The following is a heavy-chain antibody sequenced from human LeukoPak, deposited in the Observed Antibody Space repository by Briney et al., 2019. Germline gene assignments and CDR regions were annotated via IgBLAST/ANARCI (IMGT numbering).Heavy chain of an antibody. CDR2: IYYSGST. D-gene: IGHD3-22*01. Sequence: PSETLSLTCTVSGGSISSYYWSWIRQPPGKGLKWIGYIYYSGSTNYNPSLKSRVTISVDTSKNQFSLKLSSVTAADTAVYYCARVPLGGYYDSSGYYYDAFDIWGQGTMVTVSS. J-gene: IGHJ3*02. V-gene: IGHV4-59*01. CDR1: GGSISSYY. CDR3: ARVPLGGYYDSSGYYYDAFDI.